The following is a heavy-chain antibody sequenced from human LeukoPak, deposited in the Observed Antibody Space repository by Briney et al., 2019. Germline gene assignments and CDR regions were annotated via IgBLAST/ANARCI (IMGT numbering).Heavy chain of an antibody. J-gene: IGHJ4*02. Sequence: GESLKISCTGSGYSVTSYWIGWVRQMPGKGLEWMGIIYPGDSDTRYSTSFQGQVTISADKSISTDYLQWSSLKASDTAMYYCARSKIVGASDYWGQGTLVTVSS. CDR3: ARSKIVGASDY. D-gene: IGHD1-26*01. V-gene: IGHV5-51*01. CDR2: IYPGDSDT. CDR1: GYSVTSYW.